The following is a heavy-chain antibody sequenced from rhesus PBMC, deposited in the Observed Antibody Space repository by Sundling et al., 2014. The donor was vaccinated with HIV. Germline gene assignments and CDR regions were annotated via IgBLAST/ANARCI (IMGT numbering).Heavy chain of an antibody. Sequence: QVQLQESGPGLVKPSETLPLTCAVSGASISSNYWSWIRQAPGKGLEWIGRIYGSGGSTDYNPSLKSRVTISIDTSKNQLSLKLSSVTAADTAVYYCARDRRGLELNDYWGQGLLVTVSS. D-gene: IGHD1-1*01. CDR2: IYGSGGST. CDR3: ARDRRGLELNDY. J-gene: IGHJ4*01. CDR1: GASISSNY. V-gene: IGHV4S2*01.